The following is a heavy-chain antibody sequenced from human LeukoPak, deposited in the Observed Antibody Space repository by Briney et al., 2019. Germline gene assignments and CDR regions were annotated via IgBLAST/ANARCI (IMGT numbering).Heavy chain of an antibody. V-gene: IGHV3-23*01. CDR3: AKDPHRMVGATTVDY. Sequence: PGGSLRLSCAASGFTFSSYAMSWVRQAPGKGLEWVSAISGSGGSTYYADSVKGRFTISRDNSKNTLYLQMNSLRAEDTAVYYCAKDPHRMVGATTVDYWGQGTLVTVSS. CDR1: GFTFSSYA. D-gene: IGHD1-26*01. CDR2: ISGSGGST. J-gene: IGHJ4*02.